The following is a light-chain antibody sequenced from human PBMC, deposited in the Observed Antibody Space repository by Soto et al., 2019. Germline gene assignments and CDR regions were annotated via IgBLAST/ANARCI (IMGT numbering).Light chain of an antibody. J-gene: IGKJ1*01. Sequence: EIVMTQSPATLSVSPGERATLSCRASQSVATNLAWYQQKPGQPPRLLIYGASTRATGIPARFSGSGSGTEFTLTISSLQSVDFAVYSCQQYNNWVPTFGQGTKVE. V-gene: IGKV3-15*01. CDR3: QQYNNWVPT. CDR2: GAS. CDR1: QSVATN.